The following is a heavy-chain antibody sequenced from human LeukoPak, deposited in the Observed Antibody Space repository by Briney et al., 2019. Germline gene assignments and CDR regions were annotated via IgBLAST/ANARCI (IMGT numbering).Heavy chain of an antibody. CDR1: GVAITSSSYD. J-gene: IGHJ4*02. D-gene: IGHD5-12*01. CDR2: IYYSGSP. V-gene: IGHV4-39*07. CDR3: AALRRSGYDLGG. Sequence: SETLSLTCTVSGVAITSSSYDGGSIRQPPGKWLEWIGSIYYSGSPYYHPSLKSRVTISVDTSKNQFSLKLSSVTAADTAVYYCAALRRSGYDLGGWGQGTLVTVSS.